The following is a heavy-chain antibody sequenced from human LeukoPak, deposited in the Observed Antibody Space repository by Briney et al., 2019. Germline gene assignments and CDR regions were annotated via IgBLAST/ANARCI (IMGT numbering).Heavy chain of an antibody. D-gene: IGHD1-14*01. J-gene: IGHJ2*01. Sequence: ASVKVSCTASGNTFTSFDINWVRQASGQRLEWMGWMNPHSGKSGFAQKFQCRVTLTRNTSISTAYMELSSLRSEDSAIYYYARRNRAYWYFDLWGRGTPVTVSS. CDR2: MNPHSGKS. V-gene: IGHV1-8*01. CDR3: ARRNRAYWYFDL. CDR1: GNTFTSFD.